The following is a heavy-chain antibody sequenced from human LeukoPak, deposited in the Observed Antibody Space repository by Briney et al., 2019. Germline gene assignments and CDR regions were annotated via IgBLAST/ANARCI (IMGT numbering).Heavy chain of an antibody. D-gene: IGHD3-10*01. Sequence: SETLSLTCTVSGGSISSYYWSWFRQPPGEGRGWFRYFYFSGSTNYNPSLKSRVTISVDTSKNQFSLKLSSVTAADTAVYYCARFGGPGVPRGNWFDPWGQGTLVTVSS. CDR2: FYFSGST. V-gene: IGHV4-59*01. J-gene: IGHJ5*02. CDR3: ARFGGPGVPRGNWFDP. CDR1: GGSISSYY.